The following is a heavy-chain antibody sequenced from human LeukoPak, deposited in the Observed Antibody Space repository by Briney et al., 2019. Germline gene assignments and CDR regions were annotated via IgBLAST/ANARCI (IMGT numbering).Heavy chain of an antibody. Sequence: PGGSLRLSCAASGITISTNYMSWVRQAPGKGLEWVSIIYSGGATFYADSVKGRFTISRENFKNTLWLQMNSLRAEDTAVYYCARLHYDVLTGPFDYWGQGTLVTVSS. V-gene: IGHV3-66*04. D-gene: IGHD3-9*01. CDR2: IYSGGAT. J-gene: IGHJ4*02. CDR3: ARLHYDVLTGPFDY. CDR1: GITISTNY.